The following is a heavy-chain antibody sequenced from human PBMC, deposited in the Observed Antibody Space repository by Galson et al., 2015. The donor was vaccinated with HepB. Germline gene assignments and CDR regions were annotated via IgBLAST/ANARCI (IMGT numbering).Heavy chain of an antibody. V-gene: IGHV3-30*18. Sequence: SLRLSCAASGFTFSNYGMHWFRQAPGKGLEWGAVTSYDGNNKFYTDSVKGRFTISRDNSKRKLYLQMNSLRAEDTALYYCVKSRYYYGSAEGFDYWGQGTLVTVSS. CDR2: TSYDGNNK. D-gene: IGHD3-10*01. J-gene: IGHJ4*02. CDR1: GFTFSNYG. CDR3: VKSRYYYGSAEGFDY.